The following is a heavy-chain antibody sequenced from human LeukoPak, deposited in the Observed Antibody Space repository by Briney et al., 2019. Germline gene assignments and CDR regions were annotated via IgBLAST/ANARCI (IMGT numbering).Heavy chain of an antibody. CDR1: GGTFSSYA. V-gene: IGHV1-69*05. J-gene: IGHJ6*03. CDR3: ARDLTPSIAAHTKGAYYHMDV. Sequence: ASVKVSCKASGGTFSSYAISWVRQAPGQGLEWMGGIIPIFGTANYAQKFQGRVTITTDESTSTAYMELSSLRSEDTAVYYCARDLTPSIAAHTKGAYYHMDVWGKGTTVTVSS. CDR2: IIPIFGTA. D-gene: IGHD6-6*01.